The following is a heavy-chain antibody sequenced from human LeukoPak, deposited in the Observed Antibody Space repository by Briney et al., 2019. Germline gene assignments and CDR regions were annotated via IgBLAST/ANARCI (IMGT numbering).Heavy chain of an antibody. Sequence: ASAKVSCKASGYTFTSYDINWVRQATGQGLEWMGWMNPNSGNTGYAQKFQGRVTITRNTSISTAYMELSSLRSDDTAVYYCARDRVAAAEFDYWGQGTLVTVSS. CDR1: GYTFTSYD. CDR2: MNPNSGNT. CDR3: ARDRVAAAEFDY. V-gene: IGHV1-8*03. J-gene: IGHJ4*02. D-gene: IGHD6-13*01.